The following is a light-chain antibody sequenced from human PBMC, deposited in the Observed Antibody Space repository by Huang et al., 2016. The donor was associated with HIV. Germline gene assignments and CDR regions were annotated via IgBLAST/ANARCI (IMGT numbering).Light chain of an antibody. Sequence: DIQMTQSPSSLSASVGDRVTITCQASQDISNYLNWYQQKPGKAPKLLIDDASNLETGVPSRFSGSGSGTDFTFTISSLQPEDIATYYCQQYDNLGVTFGQGTRLEIK. CDR1: QDISNY. V-gene: IGKV1-33*01. J-gene: IGKJ5*01. CDR3: QQYDNLGVT. CDR2: DAS.